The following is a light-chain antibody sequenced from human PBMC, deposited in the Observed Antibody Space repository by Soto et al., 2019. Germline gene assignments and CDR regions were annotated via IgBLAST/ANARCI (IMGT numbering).Light chain of an antibody. CDR3: TSYTNIASLDV. CDR2: EVS. V-gene: IGLV2-14*01. J-gene: IGLJ1*01. CDR1: SSDVGGYNY. Sequence: QSVLTQPASVSGSPGQSITISCTGSSSDVGGYNYVSWYQHHPGKAPKLMIYEVSHRPSGVSNRFSGSKSGSTASLTISGLQAEDVADYYCTSYTNIASLDVFGTGTNFTVL.